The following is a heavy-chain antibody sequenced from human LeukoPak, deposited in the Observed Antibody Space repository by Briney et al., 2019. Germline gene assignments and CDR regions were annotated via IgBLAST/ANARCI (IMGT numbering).Heavy chain of an antibody. Sequence: QPGGSLRLSCAASGFTVSSNYMSWVRQAPGKGLEWVSYISSSSSTIYYADSVKGRFTISRDNAKNSLYLQMNSLRDEDTAVYYCARALGYCSSTSCYLHSGYYYGMDVWGQGTTVTVSS. CDR2: ISSSSSTI. J-gene: IGHJ6*02. V-gene: IGHV3-48*02. D-gene: IGHD2-2*01. CDR3: ARALGYCSSTSCYLHSGYYYGMDV. CDR1: GFTVSSNY.